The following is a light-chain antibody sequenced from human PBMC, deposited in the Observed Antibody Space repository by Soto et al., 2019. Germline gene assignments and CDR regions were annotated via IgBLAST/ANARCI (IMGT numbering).Light chain of an antibody. CDR3: QQDNYWPPWT. Sequence: ILMTQSPATLSVSPGERATLSCRASQSVSNSLAWYQQKPGQAPRLLIYDASTRATGIPARFSGSGSGTEFTLTIGGLQSEDFAVYYCQQDNYWPPWTFGQGTKVEIK. V-gene: IGKV3-15*01. CDR1: QSVSNS. J-gene: IGKJ1*01. CDR2: DAS.